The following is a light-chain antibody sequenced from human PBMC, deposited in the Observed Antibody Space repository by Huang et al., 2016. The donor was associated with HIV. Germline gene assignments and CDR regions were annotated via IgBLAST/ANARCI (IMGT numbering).Light chain of an antibody. CDR1: QSISSY. J-gene: IGKJ1*01. CDR2: DAS. CDR3: QQRRNWPPEGT. V-gene: IGKV3-11*01. Sequence: EIVLTQSPATMSLSPGERATHSCRASQSISSYLAWYQQKPRQAPRLLIYDASNRATGFPARFSGSGSGTDFTLTISSLEPEEFAVYYCQQRRNWPPEGTFGQGTKVEIK.